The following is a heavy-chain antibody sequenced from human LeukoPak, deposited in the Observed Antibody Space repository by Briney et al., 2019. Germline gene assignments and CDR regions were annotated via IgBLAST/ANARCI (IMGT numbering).Heavy chain of an antibody. CDR2: ISAYNGNT. V-gene: IGHV1-18*01. CDR3: ARSDRYSGYDLLDY. Sequence: ASVKVSCKAYGYTFTSYGISCVRQGPGQGLEWMGWISAYNGNTNYAQKLQGRVTMTTDTSTSTAYMELRSLRSDDTAVYYCARSDRYSGYDLLDYWGQGTLVTVSS. CDR1: GYTFTSYG. D-gene: IGHD5-12*01. J-gene: IGHJ4*02.